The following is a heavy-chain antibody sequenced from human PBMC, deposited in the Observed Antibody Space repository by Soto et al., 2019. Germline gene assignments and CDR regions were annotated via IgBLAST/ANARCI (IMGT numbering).Heavy chain of an antibody. CDR1: EFTFSSYA. Sequence: VGSLRLSCAASEFTFSSYAMTWVRQAPGKGLEWVSAITTSGGNTYYADSVKGRFTISRDNSKNTLYLQMNSLRAEDTAVYYCAKGRRSSSSTDYWGQGTLVTVSS. CDR2: ITTSGGNT. CDR3: AKGRRSSSSTDY. D-gene: IGHD6-6*01. V-gene: IGHV3-23*01. J-gene: IGHJ4*02.